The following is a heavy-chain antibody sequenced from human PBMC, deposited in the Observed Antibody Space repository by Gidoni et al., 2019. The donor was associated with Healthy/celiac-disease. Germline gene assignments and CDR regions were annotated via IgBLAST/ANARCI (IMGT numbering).Heavy chain of an antibody. D-gene: IGHD2-21*02. CDR3: ANPAIRYCGGDCYFQH. V-gene: IGHV3-23*01. CDR1: GFPFSSYA. CDR2: ISGSGGST. J-gene: IGHJ1*01. Sequence: EVQLLESGGGLVQPGGSLRLSCAASGFPFSSYAMSWVRQAPGKGLEWVSAISGSGGSTYYADSVKGRFTISRDNSKNTLYLQMNSLRAEDTAVYYCANPAIRYCGGDCYFQHWGQGTLVTVSS.